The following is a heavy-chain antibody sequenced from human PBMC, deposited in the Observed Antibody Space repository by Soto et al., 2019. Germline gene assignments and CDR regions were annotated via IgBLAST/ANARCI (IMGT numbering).Heavy chain of an antibody. CDR1: GQSFSGHS. CDR2: INESGST. V-gene: IGHV4-34*01. CDR3: ARGSGIVALPGELEDVNYDY. D-gene: IGHD1-1*01. J-gene: IGHJ4*02. Sequence: QVQLQQWGAGLLKPSETLSLTCAVYGQSFSGHSWGWIRQPPGKGLEWIGEINESGSTYYNPSLKTPVTISTDTSKNQFSLKVSSVSAADTAVYYCARGSGIVALPGELEDVNYDYWGQGTLVNVSS.